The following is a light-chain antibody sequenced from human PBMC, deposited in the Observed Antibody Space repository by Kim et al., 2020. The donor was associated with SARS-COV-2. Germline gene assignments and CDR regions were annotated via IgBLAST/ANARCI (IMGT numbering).Light chain of an antibody. CDR2: GNN. CDR1: GSNIGSVNS. CDR3: QSYDSRLSAVV. J-gene: IGLJ2*01. Sequence: RVTIACTGSGSNIGSVNSVHWYHQLPGTAPRLLIYGNNDRPSGVPDRFSGSKSGTSASLAITGLQAEDEAVYYCQSYDSRLSAVVFGGGTKVTVL. V-gene: IGLV1-40*01.